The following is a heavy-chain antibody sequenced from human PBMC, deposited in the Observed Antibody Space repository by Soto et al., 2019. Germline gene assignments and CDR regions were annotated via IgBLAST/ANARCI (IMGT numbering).Heavy chain of an antibody. D-gene: IGHD3-22*01. CDR1: GYSFTSYW. Sequence: PGESLKISCKGSGYSFTSYWIGWVRQMPGKGLEWMGIIYPGDSDTRYSPSFQGQVTISADKSISTAYLQWSSLKASDTAMYYCARQYYYDSSGYPPTVNDYWGQGTLVTVSS. V-gene: IGHV5-51*01. CDR2: IYPGDSDT. CDR3: ARQYYYDSSGYPPTVNDY. J-gene: IGHJ4*02.